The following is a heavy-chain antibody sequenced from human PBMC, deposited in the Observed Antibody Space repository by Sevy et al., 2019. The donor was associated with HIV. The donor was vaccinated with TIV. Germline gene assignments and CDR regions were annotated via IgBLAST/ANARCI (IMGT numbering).Heavy chain of an antibody. V-gene: IGHV1-18*04. Sequence: ASVKVSCKASGYTFTSYGISWVRQAPGQGLEWMGWISAYNGNTNYEQKLQGRVTMTTDTSTSTAYMVQRSLRSADTAVYYCAMAPGSGSYPDYWGQGTLVTVSS. D-gene: IGHD1-26*01. CDR2: ISAYNGNT. CDR1: GYTFTSYG. CDR3: AMAPGSGSYPDY. J-gene: IGHJ4*02.